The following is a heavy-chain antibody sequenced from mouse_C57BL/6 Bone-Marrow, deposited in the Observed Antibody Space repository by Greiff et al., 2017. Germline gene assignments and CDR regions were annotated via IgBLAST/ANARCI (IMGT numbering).Heavy chain of an antibody. CDR1: GYTFTSYW. CDR3: ARRFDYYGSSPWFAY. J-gene: IGHJ3*01. D-gene: IGHD1-1*01. V-gene: IGHV1-64*01. Sequence: QVQLKQPGAELVKPGASVKLSCKASGYTFTSYWMHWVKQRPGQGLEWIGMIHPNSGSTNYNEKFKSKATLTVDKSSSTAYMQLSSLTSEDSAVYYCARRFDYYGSSPWFAYWGQGTLVTVSA. CDR2: IHPNSGST.